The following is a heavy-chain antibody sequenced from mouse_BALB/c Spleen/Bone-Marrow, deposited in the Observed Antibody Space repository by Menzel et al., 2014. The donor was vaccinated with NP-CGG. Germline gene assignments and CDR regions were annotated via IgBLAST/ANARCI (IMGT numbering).Heavy chain of an antibody. CDR1: GYIFTRYV. CDR3: ASGTPATSYYALDY. CDR2: INPYNDGI. Sequence: VHVKQSGPELVKPGASVKMSCKASGYIFTRYVIHWVRQKPGQGLEWIGYINPYNDGIKYNEKFKGKATLTSDKSSSTAYMELSSLTSEDSAVYYCASGTPATSYYALDYWGQGTSVTVSS. D-gene: IGHD1-2*01. J-gene: IGHJ4*01. V-gene: IGHV1-14*01.